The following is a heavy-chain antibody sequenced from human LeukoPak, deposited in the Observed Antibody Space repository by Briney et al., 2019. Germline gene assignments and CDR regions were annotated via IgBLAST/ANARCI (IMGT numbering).Heavy chain of an antibody. CDR3: ARITIAARPNPFDY. CDR1: GFSLSTSGMC. CDR2: IDWDDDK. J-gene: IGHJ4*02. D-gene: IGHD6-6*01. Sequence: ESGPTLVNPTQTLTLTCTFSGFSLSTSGMCVSWIRQPPGKALEWLARIDWDDDKYYSTSLKTRLTISKDTSKNQVVLTMTNMDPVDTATYYCARITIAARPNPFDYWGQGTLVTVSS. V-gene: IGHV2-70*11.